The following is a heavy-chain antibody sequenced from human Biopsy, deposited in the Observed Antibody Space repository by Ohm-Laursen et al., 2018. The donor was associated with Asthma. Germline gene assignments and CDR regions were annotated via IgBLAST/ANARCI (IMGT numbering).Heavy chain of an antibody. J-gene: IGHJ6*02. V-gene: IGHV4-34*01. CDR2: TNERGVT. Sequence: GTLSLTCDVYPGSFSGFSWTWIRQSPEKGLEWIGETNERGVTNNNPSLKSRVIISIDTYWNRVSLKLTSVTAADTAVYYCARGPELDVWGQGTTVTVSS. CDR1: PGSFSGFS. CDR3: ARGPELDV.